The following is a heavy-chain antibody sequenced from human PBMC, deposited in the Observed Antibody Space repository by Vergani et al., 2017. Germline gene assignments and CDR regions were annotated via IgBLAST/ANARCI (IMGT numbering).Heavy chain of an antibody. J-gene: IGHJ4*02. V-gene: IGHV3-23*04. D-gene: IGHD2-21*01. CDR3: EDLYGDDGFPPF. Sequence: VQLVESGGGLVKPGGSLRLSCVASGFTFTAHGLNWVRQAPGKGLEWVSGISGQNFRTHYADSVKGRFTISRDDSKNTVYLQINSLRAEDTAFYYCEDLYGDDGFPPFWGQGTLVTVSS. CDR2: ISGQNFRT. CDR1: GFTFTAHG.